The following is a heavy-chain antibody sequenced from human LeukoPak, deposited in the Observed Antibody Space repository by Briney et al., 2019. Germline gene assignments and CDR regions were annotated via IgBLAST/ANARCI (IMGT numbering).Heavy chain of an antibody. D-gene: IGHD1-1*01. V-gene: IGHV4-4*07. J-gene: IGHJ4*02. CDR2: INISGST. CDR1: DGSISSYY. CDR3: SRERGIWIDDGFDY. Sequence: SETLSLTCTASDGSISSYYWSWIRQPPGKGLEWISRINISGSTNYNPSLKSRVTMLVDTYKNQFSLKLSTVTTADTAVYYCSRERGIWIDDGFDYWGEGTLVTVSS.